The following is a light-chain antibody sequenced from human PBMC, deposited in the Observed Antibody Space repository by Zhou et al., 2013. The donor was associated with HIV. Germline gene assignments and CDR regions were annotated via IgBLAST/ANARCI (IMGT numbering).Light chain of an antibody. CDR3: MQALQTPNT. Sequence: DIVMTQSPLFLSVSPGEPASISCRSSQSLRHENGHDYSDWYLHKAGQPPRLLIYMGSNRSPGVPERFSGSGSGTLFTLKISRVEAEDVGVYYCMQALQTPNTFGQGTKLEIK. J-gene: IGKJ2*01. V-gene: IGKV2-28*01. CDR1: QSLRHENGHDY. CDR2: MGS.